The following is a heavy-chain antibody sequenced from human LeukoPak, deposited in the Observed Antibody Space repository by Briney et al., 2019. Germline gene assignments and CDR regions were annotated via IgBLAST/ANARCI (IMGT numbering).Heavy chain of an antibody. J-gene: IGHJ4*02. CDR2: IRPTGSDT. Sequence: GGSLRLSCTASGLTFSTSGVNWVRQAPGKGLEWVASIRPTGSDTYHADSIKGRCTISRDNANNFLYLQMNSLRAEDTAVYYCATETNGRHYDYWGQGTLLTVSS. CDR1: GLTFSTSG. CDR3: ATETNGRHYDY. D-gene: IGHD1-14*01. V-gene: IGHV3-21*06.